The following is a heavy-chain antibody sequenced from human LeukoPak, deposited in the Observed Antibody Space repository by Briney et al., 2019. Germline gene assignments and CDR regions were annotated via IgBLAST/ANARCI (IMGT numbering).Heavy chain of an antibody. CDR3: TRDRDSGAFDI. V-gene: IGHV3-30*03. D-gene: IGHD3-10*01. CDR2: ISYDGSYK. Sequence: GGSLRLSCAASGFTFSSYGMSWVRQAPGKGLEWVAVISYDGSYKDYADSVKGRFTVSRDNSKNTLYLQMNSLRAEDTAVYYCTRDRDSGAFDIWGQGTMVTVSS. CDR1: GFTFSSYG. J-gene: IGHJ3*02.